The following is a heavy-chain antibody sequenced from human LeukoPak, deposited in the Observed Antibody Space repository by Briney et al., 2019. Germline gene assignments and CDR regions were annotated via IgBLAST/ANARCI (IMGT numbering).Heavy chain of an antibody. CDR2: IGGSGVNA. CDR1: GFTFSNYA. CDR3: VKDSTWIQLWFDY. V-gene: IGHV3-23*01. J-gene: IGHJ4*02. Sequence: QSGGSLRLSCAASGFTFSNYAMTWVRQAPGKGLEWVSVIGGSGVNAYYADSVKGRFTISRDNSKNTVYLQMNSLRADDTALYYCVKDSTWIQLWFDYWGQGTLVTVSS. D-gene: IGHD5-18*01.